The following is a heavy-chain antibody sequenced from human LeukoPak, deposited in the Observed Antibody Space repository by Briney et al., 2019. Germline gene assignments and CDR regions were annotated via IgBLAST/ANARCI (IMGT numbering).Heavy chain of an antibody. Sequence: SETLSLTCTASGGSISSYYWSWIRQPPGKGLEWIGFIYYTGSTTYNSSLKSRVTMSVDTSKNQFSLKLSSVTPADTAVYYCARVGGYSSSWYLGYWGQGTLVTVSS. D-gene: IGHD6-19*01. J-gene: IGHJ4*02. V-gene: IGHV4-59*01. CDR3: ARVGGYSSSWYLGY. CDR1: GGSISSYY. CDR2: IYYTGST.